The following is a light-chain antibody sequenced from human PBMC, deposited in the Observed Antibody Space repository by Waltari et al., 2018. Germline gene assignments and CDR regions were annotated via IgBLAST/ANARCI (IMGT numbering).Light chain of an antibody. V-gene: IGLV3-19*01. CDR1: SLRRYY. CDR3: LSRDSSSTRV. CDR2: GHD. J-gene: IGLJ3*02. Sequence: SSELTQDPAVSVALGQTVRITCQGDSLRRYYASWYQQRPGQAPFLVLYGHDNRPAGSPDRFSGSTSGNTASLTITRAQAEEAGVYYCLSRDSSSTRVFGGGTTLTV.